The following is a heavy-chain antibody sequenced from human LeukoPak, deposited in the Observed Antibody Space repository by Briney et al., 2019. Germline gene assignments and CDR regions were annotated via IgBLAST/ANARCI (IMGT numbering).Heavy chain of an antibody. V-gene: IGHV4-59*01. D-gene: IGHD3-10*01. Sequence: SETLSLTCTVSGGSISSYYWSWIRQPPGRGLEWIGYIYYSGSTNYNPSLKSRVTISVDTSKNQFSLKLSSVTAADTAVYYCARFRTTFGELNHWGQGTLVTVSS. CDR3: ARFRTTFGELNH. CDR2: IYYSGST. J-gene: IGHJ5*02. CDR1: GGSISSYY.